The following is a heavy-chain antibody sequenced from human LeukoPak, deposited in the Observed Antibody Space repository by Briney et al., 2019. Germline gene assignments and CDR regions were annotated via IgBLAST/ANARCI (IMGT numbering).Heavy chain of an antibody. Sequence: PSETLSLTCVVYGGSFSDYYWSWIRQPPGKGREWIGEIDHSGSTNYNPSLKSRVTISVDTSKNQFSLNLRYMTAADTAVYHCARGGSYYDFWSGRAPFTPWGQGTLVSVSS. CDR1: GGSFSDYY. V-gene: IGHV4-34*01. D-gene: IGHD3-3*01. CDR3: ARGGSYYDFWSGRAPFTP. CDR2: IDHSGST. J-gene: IGHJ4*02.